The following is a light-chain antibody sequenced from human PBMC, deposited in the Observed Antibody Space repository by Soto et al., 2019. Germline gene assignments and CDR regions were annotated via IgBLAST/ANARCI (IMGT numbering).Light chain of an antibody. CDR1: QSVSSNY. J-gene: IGKJ1*01. CDR3: PHYGRSPPSWT. CDR2: DAS. V-gene: IGKV3-20*01. Sequence: EIVLTQSPGTLSLSPGERATLSCRASQSVSSNYLAWYQQKPGQPPRLLISDASSRATGIPDRFSGSGSGTHFTLTISGLEPEDFPVSYCPHYGRSPPSWTFGQGTKVEIK.